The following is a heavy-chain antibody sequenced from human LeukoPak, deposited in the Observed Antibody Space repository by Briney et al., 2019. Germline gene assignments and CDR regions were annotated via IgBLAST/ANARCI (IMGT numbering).Heavy chain of an antibody. D-gene: IGHD3-10*01. Sequence: GGSLRLSCAASGFTFSSYAMSWVRQAPGKGLEWVSAISGSGGSTYYADSVKGRFTISRDNSKNTLYLQMNSLRAEDTAVYYCAKMGLLWLEAYYFDYWGQGTLVTVSS. CDR2: ISGSGGST. CDR3: AKMGLLWLEAYYFDY. J-gene: IGHJ4*02. V-gene: IGHV3-23*01. CDR1: GFTFSSYA.